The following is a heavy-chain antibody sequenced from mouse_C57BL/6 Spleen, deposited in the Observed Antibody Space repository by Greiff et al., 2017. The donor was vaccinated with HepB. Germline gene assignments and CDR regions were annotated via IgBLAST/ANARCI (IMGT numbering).Heavy chain of an antibody. Sequence: EVMLVESGGGLVKPGGSLKLSCAASGFTFSDYGMHWVRQAPEKGLEWVAYISSGSSTIYYADTVKGRFTISRDNAKNTLFLQMTSLRSEDTAMYYCARNDGYSHFDYWGQGTTLTVSS. J-gene: IGHJ2*01. CDR3: ARNDGYSHFDY. CDR1: GFTFSDYG. V-gene: IGHV5-17*01. CDR2: ISSGSSTI. D-gene: IGHD2-3*01.